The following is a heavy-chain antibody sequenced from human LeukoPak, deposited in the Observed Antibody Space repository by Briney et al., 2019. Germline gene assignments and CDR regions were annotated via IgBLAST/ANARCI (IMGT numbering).Heavy chain of an antibody. Sequence: SETLSLTCTVSGYSISSGYYWGWIRQPPGKGLGWIGSIYHSGSTYYNPSLKSRVTISVDTSKNQFSLKLSSVTAADTAVYYCARESGGNLLPWFDPWGQGTLVTVSS. CDR2: IYHSGST. CDR3: ARESGGNLLPWFDP. CDR1: GYSISSGYY. D-gene: IGHD4-23*01. V-gene: IGHV4-38-2*02. J-gene: IGHJ5*02.